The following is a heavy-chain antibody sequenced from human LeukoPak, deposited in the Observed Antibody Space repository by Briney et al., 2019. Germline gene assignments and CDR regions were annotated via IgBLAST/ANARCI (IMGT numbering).Heavy chain of an antibody. CDR1: GFTFSNSG. CDR2: ISYDGIKK. Sequence: GGSLRLSCAASGFTFSNSGMHWVRQAPGKGLEWVAVISYDGIKKYYVDSVKGRFTISRDNPKNTVYLQMNSLSTEDTAVYYCAIEISRLVIHAFDLWGQGTMVSVSS. CDR3: AIEISRLVIHAFDL. D-gene: IGHD3-9*01. V-gene: IGHV3-30*03. J-gene: IGHJ3*01.